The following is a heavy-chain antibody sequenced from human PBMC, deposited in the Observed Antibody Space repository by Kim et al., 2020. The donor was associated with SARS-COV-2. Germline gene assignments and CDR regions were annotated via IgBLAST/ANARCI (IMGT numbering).Heavy chain of an antibody. D-gene: IGHD3-16*02. CDR1: GASISSHY. CDR2: IYHSGTV. J-gene: IGHJ4*02. V-gene: IGHV4-59*08. Sequence: SETLSLTCTVSGASISSHYWSWIRQPPGKGLEWIGYIYHSGTVIYNPSLKSRVTISIDTSKNQFSLKLTSVTAADTAVYYCARGVNSYFDYRGQGTLAT. CDR3: ARGVNSYFDY.